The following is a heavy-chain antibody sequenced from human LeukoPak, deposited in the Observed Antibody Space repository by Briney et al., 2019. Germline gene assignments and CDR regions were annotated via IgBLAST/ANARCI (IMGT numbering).Heavy chain of an antibody. CDR3: SKYNPYDALDY. J-gene: IGHJ4*02. CDR2: IKNKIDGGTT. CDR1: GFTFSQDW. Sequence: PGGSLRLSCAGSGFTFSQDWMSWVRQAPGKGLEWLGLIKNKIDGGTTDYAVTVKGGFTISRDDSKNTLYLQMNSLKTGDTAVYYCSKYNPYDALDYWGQGTLVTVSS. D-gene: IGHD1-1*01. V-gene: IGHV3-15*01.